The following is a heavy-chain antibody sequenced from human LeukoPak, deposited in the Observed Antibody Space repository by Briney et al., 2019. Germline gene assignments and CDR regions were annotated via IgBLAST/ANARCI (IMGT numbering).Heavy chain of an antibody. J-gene: IGHJ4*02. CDR3: ARSLNPSSWSLGV. V-gene: IGHV3-30-3*01. CDR1: GFTFSSYA. D-gene: IGHD6-13*01. Sequence: PGGSLRLSCAASGFTFSSYAMHWVRQAPGKGLEWVAVISYDGSNKYYADSVKGRFTISRDNSKNTLYLQMNSLRAEDTAVYYCARSLNPSSWSLGVWGQGTLVTVSS. CDR2: ISYDGSNK.